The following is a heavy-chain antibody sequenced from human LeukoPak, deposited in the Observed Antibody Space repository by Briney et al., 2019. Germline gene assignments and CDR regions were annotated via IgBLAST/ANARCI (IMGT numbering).Heavy chain of an antibody. V-gene: IGHV3-48*01. J-gene: IGHJ4*02. CDR3: ARAGYYYSGSGRYFDY. CDR2: VSSSGNSV. CDR1: GFSFSSYT. Sequence: PGGSLRLSCAASGFSFSSYTMNWVRQAPGKGLEWVSYVSSSGNSVYYADSVKGRFTISRDNAKNSLYLQMNSLRAEDTAVYYCARAGYYYSGSGRYFDYWGQGTLVTVSS. D-gene: IGHD3-10*01.